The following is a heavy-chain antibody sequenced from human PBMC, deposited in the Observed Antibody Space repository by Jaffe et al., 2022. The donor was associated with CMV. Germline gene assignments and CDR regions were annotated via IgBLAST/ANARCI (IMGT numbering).Heavy chain of an antibody. CDR2: IYYSGST. CDR1: GGSISSYY. J-gene: IGHJ6*02. Sequence: QVQLQESGPGLVKPSETLSLTCTVSGGSISSYYWSWIRQPPGKGLEWIGYIYYSGSTNYNPSLKSRVTISVDTSKNQFSLKLSSVTAADTAVYYCARDRHSSSYYYYGMDVWGQGTTVTVSS. V-gene: IGHV4-59*01. CDR3: ARDRHSSSYYYYGMDV. D-gene: IGHD6-13*01.